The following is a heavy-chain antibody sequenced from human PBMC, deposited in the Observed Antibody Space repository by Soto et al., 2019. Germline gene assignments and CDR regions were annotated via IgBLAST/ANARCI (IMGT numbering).Heavy chain of an antibody. CDR1: GGSISSSSYY. CDR3: ARQKRGVTIFGVVISSDY. CDR2: IYYSGST. D-gene: IGHD3-3*01. J-gene: IGHJ4*02. V-gene: IGHV4-39*01. Sequence: QLQLQESGPGLVKPSETLSLTCTVSGGSISSSSYYWGWIRQPPGKGLEWIGSIYYSGSTYYNPSLKSRVTISVDTSKNQFSLKLSSVTAADTAVYYCARQKRGVTIFGVVISSDYWGQGTLVTVSS.